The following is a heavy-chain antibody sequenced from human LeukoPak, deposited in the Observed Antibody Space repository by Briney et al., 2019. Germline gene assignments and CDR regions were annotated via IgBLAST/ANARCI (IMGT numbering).Heavy chain of an antibody. D-gene: IGHD3-3*01. Sequence: GGSLRLSCAASGFTFDDYGMSWVRQAPGKGLEWVSGINWNGGSTGCADSVKGRFTISRDNAKNSLYLQMNSLRAEDTAVYYCAKEGGAYDFWSGYFGYWGQGTLVTVSS. CDR2: INWNGGST. CDR1: GFTFDDYG. J-gene: IGHJ4*02. CDR3: AKEGGAYDFWSGYFGY. V-gene: IGHV3-20*04.